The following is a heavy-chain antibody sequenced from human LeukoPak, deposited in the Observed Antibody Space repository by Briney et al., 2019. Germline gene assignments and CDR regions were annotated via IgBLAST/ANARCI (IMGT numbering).Heavy chain of an antibody. J-gene: IGHJ4*02. CDR3: VTDHTGKEDK. Sequence: PGGSLRLSCAASGFTFSRFWIHWVRQVPGKGLVWVSRINPDGSTTTYADSVKGRFTISRDNAKNTLYLQMNSLRVEDTAVYYCVTDHTGKEDKWGQGTLVTVSS. D-gene: IGHD1-1*01. CDR1: GFTFSRFW. V-gene: IGHV3-74*01. CDR2: INPDGSTT.